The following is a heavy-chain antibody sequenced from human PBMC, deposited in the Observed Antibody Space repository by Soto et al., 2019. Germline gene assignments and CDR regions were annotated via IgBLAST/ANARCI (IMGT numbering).Heavy chain of an antibody. J-gene: IGHJ6*02. CDR1: GFTFSSYA. Sequence: GGSLRLSCAASGFTFSSYAMSWVRQAPGKGLEWVSAISGSGGSTYYADSVKGRFTISRDNSKNTLYLQMNSLRAEDTAVYYCAKIVYDILTGYWKGPEWDYYGMDVWGQGTTVTVSS. V-gene: IGHV3-23*01. CDR2: ISGSGGST. D-gene: IGHD3-9*01. CDR3: AKIVYDILTGYWKGPEWDYYGMDV.